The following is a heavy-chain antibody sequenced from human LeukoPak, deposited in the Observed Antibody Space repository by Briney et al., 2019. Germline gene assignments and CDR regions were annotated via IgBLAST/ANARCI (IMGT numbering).Heavy chain of an antibody. CDR1: GGSISSHY. V-gene: IGHV4-59*11. D-gene: IGHD3-3*01. Sequence: SETLSLTCTVSGGSISSHYWSWIRQPPGKGLEWIGYIYYSGSTNYKPSLESRVTISVDASKNQFSLRLNSVTAADTAVYYCARITIFGVVSDAFDIWGQGTMVTVSS. J-gene: IGHJ3*02. CDR3: ARITIFGVVSDAFDI. CDR2: IYYSGST.